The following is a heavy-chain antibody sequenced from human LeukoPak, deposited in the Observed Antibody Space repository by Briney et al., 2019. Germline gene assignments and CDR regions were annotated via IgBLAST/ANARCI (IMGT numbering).Heavy chain of an antibody. Sequence: SETLSLTCTVSGGSITSSSYYWSWIRQPPGKGLEWIGEINHSGSTNYNPSLKSRVTISVDTSKNQFSLKLSSVTAADTAVYYCARGVRWRRAFDIWGQGTMVTVSS. CDR2: INHSGST. J-gene: IGHJ3*02. D-gene: IGHD4-23*01. CDR1: GGSITSSSYY. V-gene: IGHV4-39*07. CDR3: ARGVRWRRAFDI.